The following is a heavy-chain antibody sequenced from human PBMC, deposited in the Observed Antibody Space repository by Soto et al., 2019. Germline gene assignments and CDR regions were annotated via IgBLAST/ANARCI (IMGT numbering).Heavy chain of an antibody. V-gene: IGHV2-5*02. CDR1: GFSLTTSGVG. CDR3: AHRVLRTVVGLVTTTAIYFDF. J-gene: IGHJ4*02. Sequence: QITLNESGPTQVKPRQTLTLTCTFSGFSLTTSGVGVGWFRQSTGKAPEWRALMYWVDDKRYSPSLKSRLTITKDTSKNQVVRTVADLDPADTATYYGAHRVLRTVVGLVTTTAIYFDFWGQGAPVAVSS. D-gene: IGHD3-3*01. CDR2: MYWVDDK.